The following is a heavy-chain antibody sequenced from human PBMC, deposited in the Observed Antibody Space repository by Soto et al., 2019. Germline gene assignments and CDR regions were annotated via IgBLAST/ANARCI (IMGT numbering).Heavy chain of an antibody. Sequence: QVQLVQSGAEVKKHGSSVKVSCKASGGTFRTSAFSWVRQAPGQGLEWVGGIMPVFRRPKYAQNFQDRVTITADESTSTAYMELNSLRSDDTDVSYCAGDKDRLQLGGNYYFILDVWGQGPAVTVSS. J-gene: IGHJ6*02. CDR1: GGTFRTSA. V-gene: IGHV1-69*12. D-gene: IGHD1-1*01. CDR3: AGDKDRLQLGGNYYFILDV. CDR2: IMPVFRRP.